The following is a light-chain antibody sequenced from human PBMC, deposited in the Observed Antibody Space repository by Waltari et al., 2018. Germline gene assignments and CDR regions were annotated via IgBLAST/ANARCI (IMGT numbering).Light chain of an antibody. CDR1: QSIATS. V-gene: IGKV3-11*01. CDR2: DAS. CDR3: QQGVT. Sequence: VLTQSPATLSLSPGETATLSCRASQSIATSLGWYQPIPGQAPRLLIYDASNRATGIPPRFSGSGSGTDFSLTISSLDPEDFAVYYCQQGVTFGGGTRVEIK. J-gene: IGKJ4*01.